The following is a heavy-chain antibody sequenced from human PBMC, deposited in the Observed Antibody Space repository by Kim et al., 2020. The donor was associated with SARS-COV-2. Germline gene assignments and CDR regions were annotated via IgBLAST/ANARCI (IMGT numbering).Heavy chain of an antibody. V-gene: IGHV3-74*03. Sequence: GGSLRLSCAASGFTFSNYWMHWVRQAPGKGLVWVSRINNDDISTEYADSVKGRFTISRDNAKKTLYLQMNSLRAEDTAVYYCARGPQSGATGTFALDIWG. CDR1: GFTFSNYW. J-gene: IGHJ3*02. CDR2: INNDDIST. CDR3: ARGPQSGATGTFALDI. D-gene: IGHD1-1*01.